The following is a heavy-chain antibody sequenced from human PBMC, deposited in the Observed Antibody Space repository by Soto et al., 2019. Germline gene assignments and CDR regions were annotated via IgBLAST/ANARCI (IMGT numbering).Heavy chain of an antibody. Sequence: GALRLSCAASGFTFSSYAMSWVRQTPGKGLEWVSYISGSGATTYYADSGKGRFTISRDNAKNSLYLQMNSLRAEDTAVYYYATYFDRSGRSAFDFWGQGTMVTVSS. D-gene: IGHD3-22*01. V-gene: IGHV3-48*04. J-gene: IGHJ3*01. CDR2: ISGSGATT. CDR3: ATYFDRSGRSAFDF. CDR1: GFTFSSYA.